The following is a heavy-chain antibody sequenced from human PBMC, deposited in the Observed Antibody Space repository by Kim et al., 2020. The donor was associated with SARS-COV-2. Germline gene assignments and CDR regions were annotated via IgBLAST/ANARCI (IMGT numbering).Heavy chain of an antibody. Sequence: GGSLRLSCAASGFTLSSYWMSWVRQAPGKGLEWVANIKQDGSEKYYVDSVKGRFTTSRDNAKNSLYLQMNSLRAEDTAVYYCARDGIKYSSSWSMPYYYYGMDVWGQGTTVTVSS. CDR2: IKQDGSEK. CDR3: ARDGIKYSSSWSMPYYYYGMDV. J-gene: IGHJ6*02. V-gene: IGHV3-7*03. CDR1: GFTLSSYW. D-gene: IGHD6-13*01.